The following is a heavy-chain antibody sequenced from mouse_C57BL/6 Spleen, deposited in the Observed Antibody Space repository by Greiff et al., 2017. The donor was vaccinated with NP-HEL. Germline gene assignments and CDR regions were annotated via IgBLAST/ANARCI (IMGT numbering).Heavy chain of an antibody. CDR2: IDPSDSYT. V-gene: IGHV1-50*01. Sequence: QVQLQQPGAELVKPGASVKLSCKASGYTFTSYWMQWVKQRPGQGLEWIGEIDPSDSYTNYNQKFKGKATLTVDTSSSTAYMQLSSLTSEDSAVYYCARKLTGTRDYWGQGTTLTVSS. J-gene: IGHJ2*01. D-gene: IGHD4-1*01. CDR3: ARKLTGTRDY. CDR1: GYTFTSYW.